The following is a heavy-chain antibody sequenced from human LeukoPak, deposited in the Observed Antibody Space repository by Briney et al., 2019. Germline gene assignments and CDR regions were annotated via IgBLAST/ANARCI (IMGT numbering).Heavy chain of an antibody. CDR2: ISDDSTAI. Sequence: EPGGSLRLSCAASGFSFSTHSMNWVRQAPGKGLEWVAYISDDSTAIYYADSVKGRFTISRDSAKNSLYLQMNSLRAEDTAVYYCARGGYAGAMDVWGQGTTVTVSS. V-gene: IGHV3-48*01. J-gene: IGHJ6*02. CDR3: ARGGYAGAMDV. CDR1: GFSFSTHS. D-gene: IGHD3-22*01.